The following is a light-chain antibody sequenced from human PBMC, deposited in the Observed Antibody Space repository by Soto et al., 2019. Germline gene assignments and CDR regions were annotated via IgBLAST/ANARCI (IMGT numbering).Light chain of an antibody. CDR3: AAWDDSLSGRI. J-gene: IGLJ2*01. CDR1: SSNIGSTY. V-gene: IGLV1-47*01. CDR2: RNN. Sequence: QSVLTQPPSASGTPGQSVTISCSGSSSNIGSTYVYWYQHLPGTAPKLLIYRNNQRPSGVPDRFSGSKSGTSASLAISGLRPEDEADYCCAAWDDSLSGRIFGGGTKVTVL.